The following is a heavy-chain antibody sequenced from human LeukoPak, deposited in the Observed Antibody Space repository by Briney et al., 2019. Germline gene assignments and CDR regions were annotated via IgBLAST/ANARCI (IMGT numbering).Heavy chain of an antibody. CDR1: GYTFTAYY. J-gene: IGHJ6*02. D-gene: IGHD4-11*01. CDR3: ARYPTVTNYYYYGMDV. V-gene: IGHV1-2*06. Sequence: ASVKVSCKASGYTFTAYYMHWVRQAPGQGLEWMGRINPNSGGTNYAQKFQGRVTMTRDTSITTAYMELSRLRSEDTAVYYCARYPTVTNYYYYGMDVWGQGTTVTVSS. CDR2: INPNSGGT.